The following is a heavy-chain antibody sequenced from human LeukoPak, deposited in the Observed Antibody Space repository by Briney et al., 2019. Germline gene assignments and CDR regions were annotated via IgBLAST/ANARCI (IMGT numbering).Heavy chain of an antibody. CDR3: ARGSTTVGFQH. D-gene: IGHD4-23*01. CDR2: IYHSGST. J-gene: IGHJ1*01. V-gene: IGHV4-38-2*02. CDR1: GYSVSSGYY. Sequence: SETLSLTCTVSGYSVSSGYYWGWIRQSPGKGLEWIGSIYHSGSTYYSPSLRSRITISVDTSKNQFSLKLSSVTAADTAVYYCARGSTTVGFQHWGQGTLVTVSS.